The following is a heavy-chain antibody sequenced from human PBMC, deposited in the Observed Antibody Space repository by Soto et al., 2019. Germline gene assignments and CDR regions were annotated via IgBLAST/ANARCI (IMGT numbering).Heavy chain of an antibody. Sequence: PGGSLRLSCAASGFTFDDYAMHWVRQAPGKGLEWVSGISWNSGSIGYADSVKGRFTISRDNAKNSLYLQMNSLRAEDTALYYCAKDLVTMVRGDPTGPLDYWGQGTLVTVS. CDR2: ISWNSGSI. J-gene: IGHJ4*02. CDR1: GFTFDDYA. V-gene: IGHV3-9*01. CDR3: AKDLVTMVRGDPTGPLDY. D-gene: IGHD3-10*01.